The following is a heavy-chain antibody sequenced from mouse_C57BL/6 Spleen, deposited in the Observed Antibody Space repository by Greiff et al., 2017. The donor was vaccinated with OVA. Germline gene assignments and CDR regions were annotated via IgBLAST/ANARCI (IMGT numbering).Heavy chain of an antibody. CDR3: ARHYYGSWDY. CDR1: GFTFSSYT. V-gene: IGHV5-9*01. CDR2: ISGGGGNT. J-gene: IGHJ2*01. D-gene: IGHD1-1*01. Sequence: EVHLVESGGGLVKPGGSLKLSCAASGFTFSSYTMSWVRQTPEKRLEWVATISGGGGNTYYPDSVKGRFTISRDNAKNTLYLQMSSLRSEDTALYYCARHYYGSWDYWGQGTTLTVSS.